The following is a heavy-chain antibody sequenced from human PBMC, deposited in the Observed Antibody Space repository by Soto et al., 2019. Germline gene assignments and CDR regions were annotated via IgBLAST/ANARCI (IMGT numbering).Heavy chain of an antibody. CDR2: INPNSGST. CDR1: GYTFTGYY. Sequence: ASVKVSCKASGYTFTGYYMHWVRQAPGQGLEWMGWINPNSGSTNYAQKLQGWVTMTRDTSTSTAYMELSRLRSDDTAAYYCAGDLRSDAFDIWGQGTMVTVSS. J-gene: IGHJ3*02. CDR3: AGDLRSDAFDI. D-gene: IGHD4-17*01. V-gene: IGHV1-2*04.